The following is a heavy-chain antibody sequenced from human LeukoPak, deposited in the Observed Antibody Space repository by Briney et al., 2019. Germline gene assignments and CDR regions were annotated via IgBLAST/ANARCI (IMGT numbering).Heavy chain of an antibody. CDR2: INHSGST. CDR3: ARSPPQLLWFGELLYPDY. Sequence: PSETLSLTCAVYGGSFSGYYWSWIRQPPGKGLEWIGEINHSGSTNYNPSLKSRVTISVDTSKNQFSLKLSSVTAADTAVYYCARSPPQLLWFGELLYPDYWGQGTLVTVSS. D-gene: IGHD3-10*01. V-gene: IGHV4-34*01. J-gene: IGHJ4*02. CDR1: GGSFSGYY.